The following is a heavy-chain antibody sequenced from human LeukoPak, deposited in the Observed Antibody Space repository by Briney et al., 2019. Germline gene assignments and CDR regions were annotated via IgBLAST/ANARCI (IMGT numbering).Heavy chain of an antibody. Sequence: GGSLRLSCAASGFTFSGHGMNWVRQAPGKGLEWVSSISSSSSYIYYADSVKGRFTISRDKAKNSLYLQMNSLRAEDTAVYYCARAPRGYSGYESFDYWGQGTLVTVSS. D-gene: IGHD5-12*01. CDR1: GFTFSGHG. V-gene: IGHV3-21*01. CDR3: ARAPRGYSGYESFDY. CDR2: ISSSSSYI. J-gene: IGHJ4*02.